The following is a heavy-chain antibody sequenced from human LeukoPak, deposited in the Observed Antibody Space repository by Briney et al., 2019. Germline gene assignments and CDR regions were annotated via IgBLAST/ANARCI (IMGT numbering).Heavy chain of an antibody. CDR2: ISSSSSTI. D-gene: IGHD2-21*02. CDR1: GFTFSSYS. V-gene: IGHV3-48*04. Sequence: PGGSLRLSCAASGFTFSSYSMNWVRQAPGEGLEWVSYISSSSSTIYYADSVKGRFTISRDNAKNSLYLQMNSLRAEDTAVYYCARDPNCGGDCYSDYWGQGTLVTVSS. J-gene: IGHJ4*02. CDR3: ARDPNCGGDCYSDY.